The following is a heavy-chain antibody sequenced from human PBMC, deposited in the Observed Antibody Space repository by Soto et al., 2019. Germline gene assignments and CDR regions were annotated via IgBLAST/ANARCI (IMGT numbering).Heavy chain of an antibody. Sequence: ASVKVSCKASGYTFTSYYMHWVRQAPGQGLEWMGIINPSGGSTSYAQKFQGRVTMTTDTSTSTVYMELRSLRSDDTAVYYCASWVLSPLLRFDYWGQGTLVTVSS. CDR1: GYTFTSYY. J-gene: IGHJ4*02. CDR2: INPSGGST. V-gene: IGHV1-46*01. D-gene: IGHD3-22*01. CDR3: ASWVLSPLLRFDY.